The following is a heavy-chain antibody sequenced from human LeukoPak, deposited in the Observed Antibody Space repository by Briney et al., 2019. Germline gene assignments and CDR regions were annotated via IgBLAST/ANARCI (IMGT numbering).Heavy chain of an antibody. CDR2: IYYSGST. CDR3: ARDDSSGYWRY. J-gene: IGHJ4*02. D-gene: IGHD3-22*01. Sequence: SETLSLTCTVSGGSISSYYWSWIRQPPGKGLEWIGYIYYSGSTNYNPSLKSRVTISVDTSKNQFSLKLRSVTAADTAVYYCARDDSSGYWRYWGQGTLVTVSS. V-gene: IGHV4-59*01. CDR1: GGSISSYY.